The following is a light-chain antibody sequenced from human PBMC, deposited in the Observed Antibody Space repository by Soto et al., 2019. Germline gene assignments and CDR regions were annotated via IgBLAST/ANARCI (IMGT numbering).Light chain of an antibody. V-gene: IGKV3-11*01. J-gene: IGKJ4*01. CDR2: GDT. CDR3: QQRSNWPL. CDR1: QRITAS. Sequence: EIVLTQSPATLSLSPGERATLSCGASQRITASLAWYQQKPGQAPRLLIYGDTTRAAGIPARFSGSGSGTDFTLTISGLETEDFAVYYCQQRSNWPLFGGGTKVEIK.